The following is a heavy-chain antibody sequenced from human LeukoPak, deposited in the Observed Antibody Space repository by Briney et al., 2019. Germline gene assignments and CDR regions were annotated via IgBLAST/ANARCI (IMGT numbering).Heavy chain of an antibody. CDR1: GFTFSAYG. D-gene: IGHD6-13*01. CDR2: IRYDGRIK. V-gene: IGHV3-30*02. Sequence: GGSLRLSCAASGFTFSAYGVHWVRQAPGMGLEWVAFIRYDGRIKNYADSVKGRFTISRDNSKNTLYLQMNSLTTEDTSLYYCARNRAAAGDWLDPWGQGTLVIVSS. J-gene: IGHJ5*02. CDR3: ARNRAAAGDWLDP.